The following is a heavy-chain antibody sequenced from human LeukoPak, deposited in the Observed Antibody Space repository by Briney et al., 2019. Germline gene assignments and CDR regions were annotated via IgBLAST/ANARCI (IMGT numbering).Heavy chain of an antibody. CDR1: RFTFNSYA. CDR2: ISYDGSNE. D-gene: IGHD3-10*01. V-gene: IGHV3-30*04. Sequence: GGSLRLSCAASRFTFNSYAMHWVRQAPGKGLEWVAFISYDGSNEYYADSEKGRFTISRDNSKNTLYLQMNSLRAEDTAVYYCASEFYGSGSYYEEFDYWGPGTLVTVSS. CDR3: ASEFYGSGSYYEEFDY. J-gene: IGHJ4*02.